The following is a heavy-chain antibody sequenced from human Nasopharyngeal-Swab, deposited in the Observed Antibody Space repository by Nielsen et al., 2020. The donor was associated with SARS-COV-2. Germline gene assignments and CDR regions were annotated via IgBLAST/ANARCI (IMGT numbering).Heavy chain of an antibody. D-gene: IGHD3-9*01. CDR2: ISSSSSYI. CDR3: ARDRALRYFEGLDY. J-gene: IGHJ4*02. Sequence: GGSLRLSCAASGFTFSSYSMNWVRQAPGKGLEWVSSISSSSSYIYYADSVKGRFTISRDNAKNSLYLQMNSLRAEDTAVYYCARDRALRYFEGLDYWGQGTLVTVSS. CDR1: GFTFSSYS. V-gene: IGHV3-21*01.